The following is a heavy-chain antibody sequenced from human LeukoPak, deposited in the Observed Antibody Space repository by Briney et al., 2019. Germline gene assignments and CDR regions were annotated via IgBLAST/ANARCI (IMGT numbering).Heavy chain of an antibody. V-gene: IGHV4-61*01. CDR2: IYDSGST. J-gene: IGHJ4*02. Sequence: SETLTLTCSVSDGSISSGSYYLNWIRQPPGKGLEWIGQIYDSGSTNYNPSLKRRVTISVDTSKNQISLKLSSVTAADTAVYYCARGRGWLPPGWGQGTLVTVSS. CDR3: ARGRGWLPPG. CDR1: DGSISSGSYY. D-gene: IGHD5-12*01.